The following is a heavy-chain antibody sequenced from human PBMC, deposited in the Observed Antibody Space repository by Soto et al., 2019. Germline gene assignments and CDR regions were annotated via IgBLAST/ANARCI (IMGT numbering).Heavy chain of an antibody. J-gene: IGHJ4*02. D-gene: IGHD6-13*01. CDR2: ISGSGGST. CDR3: AKTPDVKYSSSFDY. V-gene: IGHV3-23*01. Sequence: PGGSLRLSFAASGFTVGSYAMGWARQAPGKGLEWVSAISGSGGSTYYAVSVKGRFTISRDNSKNTLYLQMNSLRADDAAVYYCAKTPDVKYSSSFDYWGQGTLVTVSS. CDR1: GFTVGSYA.